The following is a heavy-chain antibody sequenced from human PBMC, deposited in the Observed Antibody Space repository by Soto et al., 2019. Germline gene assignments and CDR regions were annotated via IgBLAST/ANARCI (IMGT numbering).Heavy chain of an antibody. J-gene: IGHJ5*02. CDR1: GFSVSTHA. Sequence: EVQLSESGGGLVQPGGSLRLSCAASGFSVSTHAMSWVRQAPGKGLEWVSVISGGGERTHYADSVKGRFSISRDISKNTLYLQMNRLRDEDTAVYYCAEDGHDYHVYWGWFDPLGQGTLVTVPS. CDR3: AEDGHDYHVYWGWFDP. CDR2: ISGGGERT. D-gene: IGHD4-17*01. V-gene: IGHV3-23*01.